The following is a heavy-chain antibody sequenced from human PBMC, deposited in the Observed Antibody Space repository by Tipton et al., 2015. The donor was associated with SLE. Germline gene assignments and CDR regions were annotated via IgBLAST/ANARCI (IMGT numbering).Heavy chain of an antibody. V-gene: IGHV4-39*07. Sequence: TLSLTCTVSGGSISSSSYYWGWIRQPPGKGLEWIGSIYYSGSTYYNPSLKIRLTISVDTSKNQFSLKLSSVTAADTAVYYCASGSPSDYWGQGTLVTVSS. CDR1: GGSISSSSYY. D-gene: IGHD3-10*01. J-gene: IGHJ4*02. CDR3: ASGSPSDY. CDR2: IYYSGST.